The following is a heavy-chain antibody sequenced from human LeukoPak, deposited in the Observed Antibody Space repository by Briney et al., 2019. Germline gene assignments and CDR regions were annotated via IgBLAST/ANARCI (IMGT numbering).Heavy chain of an antibody. D-gene: IGHD2-2*01. CDR3: AKGVKEYPVSVDY. CDR1: GFTFSSYA. CDR2: ISGSGGST. V-gene: IGHV3-23*01. Sequence: GGPLGFSCAASGFTFSSYAMSWVRKAPGKGLKWVSAISGSGGSTYYADSVKGRFTISRDNSKNTLYLQMNSLRAEDTAVYYCAKGVKEYPVSVDYWGQGTLVTVSS. J-gene: IGHJ4*02.